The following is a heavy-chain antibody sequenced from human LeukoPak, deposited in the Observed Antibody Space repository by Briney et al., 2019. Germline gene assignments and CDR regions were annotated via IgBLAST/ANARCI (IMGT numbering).Heavy chain of an antibody. CDR3: ARVDEYKDAFDI. Sequence: ASVKVSCKASGYTFTDQYMQWVRQAPGQGLEWMGWINPNSGGTNYAQKFQGRVTMTRDTSISTAYMGLSRLRSDDTAVYYCARVDEYKDAFDIWGQGTMVTVSS. D-gene: IGHD1-1*01. CDR1: GYTFTDQY. CDR2: INPNSGGT. V-gene: IGHV1-2*02. J-gene: IGHJ3*02.